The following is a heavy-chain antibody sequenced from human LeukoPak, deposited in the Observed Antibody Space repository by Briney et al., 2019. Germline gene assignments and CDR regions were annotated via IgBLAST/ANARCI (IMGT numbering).Heavy chain of an antibody. D-gene: IGHD6-6*01. V-gene: IGHV4-4*07. CDR1: GGSISSYY. CDR3: ASAIAARPGTEYYFDY. J-gene: IGHJ4*02. Sequence: SETLPLTCTVSGGSISSYYWSWIRQPAGKGLEWIGRIYTSGSTSYSPSLKSRVTMSVDTSKNQFSLKLSSVTAADTAVYYCASAIAARPGTEYYFDYWGQGTLVTVSS. CDR2: IYTSGST.